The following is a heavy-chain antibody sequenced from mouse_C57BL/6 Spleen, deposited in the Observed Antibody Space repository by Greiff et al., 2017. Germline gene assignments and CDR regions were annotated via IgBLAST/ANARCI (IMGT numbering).Heavy chain of an antibody. J-gene: IGHJ2*01. CDR1: GFTFSSYA. D-gene: IGHD2-3*01. CDR2: ISSGGDYI. Sequence: EVMLVESGEGLVKPGGSLKLSCAASGFTFSSYAMSWVRQTPEKRLEWVAYISSGGDYIYYADTVKGRFTISRDNARNTLYLQMSRLKSEDTAMYYCTRDGYYVFDYWGQGTTPTVSS. V-gene: IGHV5-9-1*02. CDR3: TRDGYYVFDY.